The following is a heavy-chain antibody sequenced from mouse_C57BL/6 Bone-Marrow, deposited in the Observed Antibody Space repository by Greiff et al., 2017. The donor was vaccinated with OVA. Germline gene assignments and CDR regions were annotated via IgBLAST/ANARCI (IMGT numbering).Heavy chain of an antibody. D-gene: IGHD1-1*01. Sequence: EVKLVESGEGLVKPGGSLKLSCAASGFTFSSYAMSWVRQTPEKRLEWVAYISSGGDYIYYADTVKGRFTISRDNARNTLYLQRSSLKSEDTAMYYCTRGYYYGSSSRYYAMDYWGQGTSVTVSS. J-gene: IGHJ4*01. CDR2: ISSGGDYI. V-gene: IGHV5-9-1*02. CDR3: TRGYYYGSSSRYYAMDY. CDR1: GFTFSSYA.